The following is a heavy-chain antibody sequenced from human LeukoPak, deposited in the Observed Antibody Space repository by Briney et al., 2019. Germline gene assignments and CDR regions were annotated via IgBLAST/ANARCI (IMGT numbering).Heavy chain of an antibody. CDR1: GVSISSYY. J-gene: IGHJ6*02. CDR3: ARAPHRYDFWSGYFYYYYGMDV. D-gene: IGHD3-3*01. CDR2: IYYGGST. Sequence: KTSETLSLTCTVSGVSISSYYWSWIRQPPGKGLEWIGYIYYGGSTNYNPSLKSRVTISVDTSKNQFSLKLSSVTAADTAVYYCARAPHRYDFWSGYFYYYYGMDVWGQGTTVTVSS. V-gene: IGHV4-59*01.